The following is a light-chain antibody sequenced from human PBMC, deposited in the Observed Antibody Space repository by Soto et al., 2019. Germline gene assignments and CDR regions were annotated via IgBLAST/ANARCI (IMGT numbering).Light chain of an antibody. CDR2: VNSDGSH. J-gene: IGLJ2*01. CDR3: QTWGTGIPVV. Sequence: QPVLTQSPSASASLGASVKLTCTLSSGHSSYAIAWHQQQPEKGPRYLMKVNSDGSHSTGDGIPDRLSGSSFGAERYLTISSLQSEDEADYYCQTWGTGIPVVFGGGTKLTVL. V-gene: IGLV4-69*01. CDR1: SGHSSYA.